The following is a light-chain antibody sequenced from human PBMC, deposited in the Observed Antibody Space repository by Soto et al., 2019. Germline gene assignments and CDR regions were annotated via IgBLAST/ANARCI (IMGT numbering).Light chain of an antibody. CDR1: QSISSY. CDR2: AAS. V-gene: IGKV1-39*01. J-gene: IGKJ5*01. Sequence: DIQISQSPASLSAPEGDRVSITCRASQSISSYLNWYQQKPGKAPKLLIYAASSLQSGVPSRFSGSGSGTDFTLTISSLQPEDFATYYCQQSYRTPPITFGQGTRLEIK. CDR3: QQSYRTPPIT.